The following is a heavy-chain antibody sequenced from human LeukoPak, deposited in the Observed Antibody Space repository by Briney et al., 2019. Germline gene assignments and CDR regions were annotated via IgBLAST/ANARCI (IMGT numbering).Heavy chain of an antibody. CDR1: GGSISSGSYY. D-gene: IGHD6-13*01. V-gene: IGHV4-61*01. Sequence: SETLSLTCTVSGGSISSGSYYWGWIRQPPGKGLEWIGYIYYSGSTNYNPSFKSRVTISLDTSNYQFSLRLGSVTAADTALYYCARILPTAGTGAFDIWGQGTMVTVSS. CDR2: IYYSGST. CDR3: ARILPTAGTGAFDI. J-gene: IGHJ3*02.